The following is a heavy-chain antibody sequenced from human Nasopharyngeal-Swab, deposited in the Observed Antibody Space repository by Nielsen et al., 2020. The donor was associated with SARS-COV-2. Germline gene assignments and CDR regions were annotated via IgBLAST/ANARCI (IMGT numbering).Heavy chain of an antibody. CDR3: AKGRGNVGYSSYFDY. CDR2: ISGSGGST. Sequence: GESLKISCAASGFTFSSYAMSWVRQAPGKGLEWVSAISGSGGSTYYADSVKGQFTISRDNSKNTLYLQLNSLRAEDTAVYYCAKGRGNVGYSSYFDYWGQGTLVTVSS. J-gene: IGHJ4*02. D-gene: IGHD3-22*01. CDR1: GFTFSSYA. V-gene: IGHV3-23*01.